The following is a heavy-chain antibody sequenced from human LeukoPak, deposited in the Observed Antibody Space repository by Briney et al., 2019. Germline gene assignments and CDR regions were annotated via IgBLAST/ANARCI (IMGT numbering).Heavy chain of an antibody. CDR2: IKQDGSEK. D-gene: IGHD2-15*01. CDR3: ATTDGMVADY. J-gene: IGHJ4*02. V-gene: IGHV3-7*01. Sequence: RGSLRLSCAASGFTFSSYWMSWVRQAPGRGLEWVANIKQDGSEKYYVDSVKGRFTISRDNAKNSLYLQMNSLRAEDTAVNYCATTDGMVADYWGQGTLVTVSS. CDR1: GFTFSSYW.